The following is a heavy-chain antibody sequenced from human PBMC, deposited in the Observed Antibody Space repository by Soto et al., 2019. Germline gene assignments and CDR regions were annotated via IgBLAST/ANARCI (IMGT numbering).Heavy chain of an antibody. CDR2: MYYSGST. CDR1: GGSINSSSYY. D-gene: IGHD5-18*01. J-gene: IGHJ4*02. CDR3: AIYMVTTETLFDY. Sequence: SETLSLTCTVSGGSINSSSYYWGWIRQPPGKGLEWIGSMYYSGSTYYNPSLKSRVTISVDTSKNQFSLKLSSVTAADTAVYYCAIYMVTTETLFDYWGQGTLVTVSS. V-gene: IGHV4-39*01.